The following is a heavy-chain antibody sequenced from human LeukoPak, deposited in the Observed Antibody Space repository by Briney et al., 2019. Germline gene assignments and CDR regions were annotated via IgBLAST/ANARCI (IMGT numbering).Heavy chain of an antibody. CDR3: AKASGYSFGHFDY. CDR1: GFSFDDYA. V-gene: IGHV3-9*01. D-gene: IGHD5-18*01. J-gene: IGHJ4*02. Sequence: GGSLRLSCAASGFSFDDYAMHWVRQAPGKGLEWVSSIYWNSGSMDYADSVKGRFTISRDNAKNSLYLQMNSLRPEDTAFYYCAKASGYSFGHFDYWGQGTLVTVSS. CDR2: IYWNSGSM.